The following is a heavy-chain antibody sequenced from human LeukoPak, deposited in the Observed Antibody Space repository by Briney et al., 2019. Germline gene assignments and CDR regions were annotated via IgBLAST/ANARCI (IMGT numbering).Heavy chain of an antibody. CDR1: GFIVSSYY. V-gene: IGHV3-53*01. D-gene: IGHD3/OR15-3a*01. Sequence: GGSLRLSCAASGFIVSSYYMTWVRQAPGEGLEWVSVIYGDGSTYYRDSVKGRFTIYIDNYKNTLYLQMNSLCAEETAVYYCARGDWGYWGQGTLVTVSS. CDR3: ARGDWGY. CDR2: IYGDGST. J-gene: IGHJ4*02.